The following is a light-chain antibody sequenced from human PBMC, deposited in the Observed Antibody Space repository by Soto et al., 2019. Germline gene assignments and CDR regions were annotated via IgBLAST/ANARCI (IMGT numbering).Light chain of an antibody. V-gene: IGLV2-14*01. Sequence: QSALTQPASVSGSPVQSITISCTGTSSDVGGYDYVSWYQHHPGKAPKLMIYEVSNRPSGVSNRFSGSKSGNTASLTISGLQAEDEADYFCSSYTTTSTPYVFGTGTKLTVL. CDR1: SSDVGGYDY. J-gene: IGLJ1*01. CDR2: EVS. CDR3: SSYTTTSTPYV.